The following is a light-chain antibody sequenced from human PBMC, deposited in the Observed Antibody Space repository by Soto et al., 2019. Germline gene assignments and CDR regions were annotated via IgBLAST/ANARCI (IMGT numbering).Light chain of an antibody. Sequence: EIVLTQSPGTLALSPGERATLSCRASQTVSSNYLAWYQHKPGQAPRLLIYGASSRPTGIPDRFSGSGSGTEFTPTIRRLEPEDCAVYYGQQYGSSPRWTFGQGTKVEIK. J-gene: IGKJ1*01. CDR1: QTVSSNY. CDR3: QQYGSSPRWT. CDR2: GAS. V-gene: IGKV3-20*01.